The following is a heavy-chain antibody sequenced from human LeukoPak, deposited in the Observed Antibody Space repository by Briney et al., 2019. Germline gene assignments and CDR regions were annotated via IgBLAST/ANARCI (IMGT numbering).Heavy chain of an antibody. V-gene: IGHV3-21*01. CDR2: ISSSSSSYI. D-gene: IGHD6-19*01. J-gene: IGHJ6*03. CDR3: ARDAVAGTLRYYYYMDV. Sequence: GGSLRLSCAASGFTFSSYSMNWVRQAPGKGLEWVSSISSSSSSYIYYADSAKGRFTISRDNAKNSLYLQMNSLRAEDTAVYYCARDAVAGTLRYYYYMDVWGKGTTVTVSS. CDR1: GFTFSSYS.